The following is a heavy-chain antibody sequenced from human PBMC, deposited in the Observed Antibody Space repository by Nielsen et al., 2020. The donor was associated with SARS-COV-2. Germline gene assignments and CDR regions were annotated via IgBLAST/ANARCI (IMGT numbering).Heavy chain of an antibody. CDR1: GFTFSSYA. CDR2: ISYDGSNK. CDR3: ARDPEWGCGGDTCYFDL. D-gene: IGHD2-21*01. V-gene: IGHV3-30*04. J-gene: IGHJ4*02. Sequence: GESLKISCAASGFTFSSYAMHWVRQAPGKGLEWVAVISYDGSNKYYADSVKGRFTISRDNSKNTLYLQMNSLRAEDTAVYYCARDPEWGCGGDTCYFDLWGQGTLVTVSS.